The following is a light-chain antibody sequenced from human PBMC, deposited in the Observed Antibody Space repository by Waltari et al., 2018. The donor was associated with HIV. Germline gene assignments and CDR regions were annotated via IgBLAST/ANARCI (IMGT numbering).Light chain of an antibody. CDR1: SSNIGTNY. Sequence: QSVLPQPPSASGTPGQSVTISCSGTSSNIGTNYVYWYQQFPGTAPKLLLYRNNKRPSGVPDRFSGSKSGTSASLDISGLRSDDEAEYYCAAWDDTLTVVFGGGTKLTVL. J-gene: IGLJ2*01. CDR2: RNN. V-gene: IGLV1-47*01. CDR3: AAWDDTLTVV.